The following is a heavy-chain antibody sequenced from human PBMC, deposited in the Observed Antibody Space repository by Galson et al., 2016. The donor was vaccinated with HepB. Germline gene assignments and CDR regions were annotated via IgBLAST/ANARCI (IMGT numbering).Heavy chain of an antibody. CDR3: ARRWTFDAFDI. J-gene: IGHJ3*02. CDR1: GYTFTTCW. Sequence: QSGAEVKKPGESLTTSCKGSGYTFTTCWVGWVRQMPGKGLEWMGSIYPTDSKTRYSPSIQGQVTISVDKSISVAYLQWSSLKASDSAMYYCARRWTFDAFDIWGQGTMVTVSS. D-gene: IGHD2/OR15-2a*01. V-gene: IGHV5-51*01. CDR2: IYPTDSKT.